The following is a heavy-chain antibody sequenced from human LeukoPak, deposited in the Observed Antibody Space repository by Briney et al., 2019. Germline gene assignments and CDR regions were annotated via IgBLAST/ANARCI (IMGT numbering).Heavy chain of an antibody. Sequence: SQTLSLTCTVSGGSISSGSYYWSWIRQPAGKGLEWIGRIYTSGSTNYNPSLKSRVTISVDTSKNQFSLKLSSVTAADTAVYYCARGLRTGTATGTFDYWGQGTLVTVSS. D-gene: IGHD1-1*01. V-gene: IGHV4-61*02. J-gene: IGHJ4*02. CDR3: ARGLRTGTATGTFDY. CDR2: IYTSGST. CDR1: GGSISSGSYY.